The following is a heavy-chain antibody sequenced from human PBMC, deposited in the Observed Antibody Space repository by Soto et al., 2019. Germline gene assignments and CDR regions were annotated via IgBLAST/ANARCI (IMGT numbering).Heavy chain of an antibody. Sequence: GGSLRLSCAASGFTFRSYDMYWVRQAPGKGLEWVAVISYDGSNKYYADSVKGRFTLSRDNSKNTLYLQMNSLRAGDTAVYYCAKGYYSGVYSDFDYWGQGTLVTVSS. D-gene: IGHD1-26*01. V-gene: IGHV3-30*18. CDR1: GFTFRSYD. CDR3: AKGYYSGVYSDFDY. J-gene: IGHJ4*02. CDR2: ISYDGSNK.